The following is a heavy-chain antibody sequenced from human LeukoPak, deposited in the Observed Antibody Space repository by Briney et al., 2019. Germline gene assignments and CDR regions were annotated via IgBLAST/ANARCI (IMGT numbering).Heavy chain of an antibody. CDR3: ARRDSGYDFPDH. Sequence: PGGSLRLSCAASGFTFSSYGMHWVRQAPGKGLEWVADIKEDGREKYYVDSVKGRFTISRDNAKNSLYLQLNSLRAEDTAVYYCARRDSGYDFPDHWGQGTLVTVSS. CDR2: IKEDGREK. D-gene: IGHD5-12*01. V-gene: IGHV3-7*01. CDR1: GFTFSSYG. J-gene: IGHJ4*02.